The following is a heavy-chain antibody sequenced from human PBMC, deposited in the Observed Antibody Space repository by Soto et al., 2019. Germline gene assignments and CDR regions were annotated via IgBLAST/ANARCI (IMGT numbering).Heavy chain of an antibody. Sequence: QVQLVQSGAEVKNPGASVKVSCKASGYTFTSFYIHWVRQAPGQGLEWMAIINPNGGSTNYAQNPQGRVTLTRDTSTNTDYMELSSLRSEDTAVYYCARGLTSGDYWGQGTLVTVSS. CDR1: GYTFTSFY. D-gene: IGHD7-27*01. CDR2: INPNGGST. J-gene: IGHJ4*02. V-gene: IGHV1-46*01. CDR3: ARGLTSGDY.